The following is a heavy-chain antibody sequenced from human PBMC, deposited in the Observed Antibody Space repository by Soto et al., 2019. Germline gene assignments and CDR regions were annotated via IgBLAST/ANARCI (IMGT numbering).Heavy chain of an antibody. CDR1: GGSSSSYY. CDR3: ARNTDYDFWSGYPEDYYYGMDV. Sequence: PSETLSLTSTVAGGSSSSYYWSWIRQPPGKGLEWIGYIYYSGSTNYNPSLKSRVTISVDTPKNQISLKLSSVTAADTAVYYCARNTDYDFWSGYPEDYYYGMDVWGQGTTVTVSS. CDR2: IYYSGST. J-gene: IGHJ6*02. D-gene: IGHD3-3*01. V-gene: IGHV4-59*01.